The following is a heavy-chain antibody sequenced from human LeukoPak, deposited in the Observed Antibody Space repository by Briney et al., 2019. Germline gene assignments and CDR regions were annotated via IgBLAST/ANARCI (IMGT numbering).Heavy chain of an antibody. CDR1: GFTFSNYW. V-gene: IGHV3-74*01. D-gene: IGHD3-22*01. CDR2: IKNDGSST. J-gene: IGHJ4*02. Sequence: GGSLRLSCAASGFTFSNYWMHWVRQAPGKGLVWVSRIKNDGSSTNYADSVKGRFTVSRDNSKNTLYLQMHSLRAEDTAVYYCAKETYYYDSSGYYYVPYYFDYWGQGALVTVSS. CDR3: AKETYYYDSSGYYYVPYYFDY.